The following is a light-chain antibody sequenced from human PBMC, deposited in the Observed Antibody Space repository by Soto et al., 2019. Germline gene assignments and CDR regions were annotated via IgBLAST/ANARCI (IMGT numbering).Light chain of an antibody. V-gene: IGLV2-8*01. Sequence: QSALTQPPSASGSPGQSVTISCTGTSNDVGDYNYVSWYQQHPGKAPKLMIYEVSKRPSGVPGRFSGSKSGNTASLTVSGLQAEDEADYYCSSYTGSSTSVFGTGTQLTVL. J-gene: IGLJ1*01. CDR1: SNDVGDYNY. CDR3: SSYTGSSTSV. CDR2: EVS.